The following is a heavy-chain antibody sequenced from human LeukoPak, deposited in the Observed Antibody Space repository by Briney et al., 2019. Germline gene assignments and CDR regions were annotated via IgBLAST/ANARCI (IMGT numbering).Heavy chain of an antibody. D-gene: IGHD3-10*01. V-gene: IGHV3-23*01. J-gene: IGHJ6*02. CDR2: ISGSGGST. CDR1: GFTFSTYE. CDR3: AKFSRSYFYYYYGMDV. Sequence: PGGSLRLSCAASGFTFSTYEMNWVRQAPGKGLEWVSAISGSGGSTYYVDSVKGRFTISRDNSKNTLYLQMNSLRAEDTAVYYCAKFSRSYFYYYYGMDVWGQGTTVTVSS.